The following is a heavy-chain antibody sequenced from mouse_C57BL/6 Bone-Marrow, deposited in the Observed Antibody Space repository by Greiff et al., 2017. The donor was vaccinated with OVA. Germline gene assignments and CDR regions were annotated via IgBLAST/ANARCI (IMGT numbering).Heavy chain of an antibody. V-gene: IGHV5-2*01. J-gene: IGHJ2*01. CDR2: INSDGGST. CDR3: ARHGATMPRGFDY. CDR1: EYEFPSHD. Sequence: EVLLVESGGGLVQPGESLKLSCESNEYEFPSHDMSWVRKTPEKRLELVAAINSDGGSTDYPDTMERRVIFSRANTKKTLYLQMSILRSEDTALYYCARHGATMPRGFDYWGQGTTLTVSS. D-gene: IGHD2-1*01.